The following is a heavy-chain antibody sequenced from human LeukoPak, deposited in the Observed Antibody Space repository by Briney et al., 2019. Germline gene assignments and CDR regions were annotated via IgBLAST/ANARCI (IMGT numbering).Heavy chain of an antibody. CDR2: IYYSGST. Sequence: SETLSLTCTVSGGSISVYYWSWIGQPPGKGLEWIAYIYYSGSTNYNPSLKSRVTISVDTSKKQFSLKLSSVTAADTAVYYCARVAYCGGDCYSFDYWGQGTLVTVSS. D-gene: IGHD2-21*02. J-gene: IGHJ4*02. V-gene: IGHV4-59*01. CDR1: GGSISVYY. CDR3: ARVAYCGGDCYSFDY.